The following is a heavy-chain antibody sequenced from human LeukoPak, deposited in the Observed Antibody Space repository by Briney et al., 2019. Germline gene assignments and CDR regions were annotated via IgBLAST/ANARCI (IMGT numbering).Heavy chain of an antibody. J-gene: IGHJ3*02. Sequence: GGSLRLSCAASGFTFSSFAMSWVRQAPGKGLEWVSAISGSGGSTYYAGSVKGRFTISRDNSKNTLSLQMNSLRAEDTAVYYCAHGSGFDWVRTSSYFYDSSGYPVDAFDIWGQGTMVTVSS. CDR1: GFTFSSFA. V-gene: IGHV3-23*01. CDR2: ISGSGGST. CDR3: AHGSGFDWVRTSSYFYDSSGYPVDAFDI. D-gene: IGHD3-22*01.